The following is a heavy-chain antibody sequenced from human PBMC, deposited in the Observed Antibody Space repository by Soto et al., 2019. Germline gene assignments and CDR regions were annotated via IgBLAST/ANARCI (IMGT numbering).Heavy chain of an antibody. Sequence: EVQLVESGGGLVKPGGSLRLSCTGAGFTFSNAWMSWVRQAPGKGLEWVGRIKSNTDGGTADYAAPVKGRFNISRDDSKDTLFLQMNSLKTEDTAVYYCTTGEGHCSTTSCYSSYYYYGMDVWGQWTTVTVSS. J-gene: IGHJ6*02. CDR2: IKSNTDGGTA. CDR1: GFTFSNAW. CDR3: TTGEGHCSTTSCYSSYYYYGMDV. D-gene: IGHD2-2*01. V-gene: IGHV3-15*01.